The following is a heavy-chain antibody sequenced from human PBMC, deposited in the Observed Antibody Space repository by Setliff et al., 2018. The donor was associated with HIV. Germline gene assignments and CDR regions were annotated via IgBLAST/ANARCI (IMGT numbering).Heavy chain of an antibody. Sequence: GASVKVSCKASGYTFTDYYIHWVRQAPGQGLEWMGWINPDTGGTNSAQRFQGRVTMTRDMSITTAYMELSSLKSDDTAMYCCARNVPGIVPRRVGFDPWGQGTLVTVSS. CDR2: INPDTGGT. CDR1: GYTFTDYY. CDR3: ARNVPGIVPRRVGFDP. V-gene: IGHV1-2*02. J-gene: IGHJ5*02. D-gene: IGHD1-26*01.